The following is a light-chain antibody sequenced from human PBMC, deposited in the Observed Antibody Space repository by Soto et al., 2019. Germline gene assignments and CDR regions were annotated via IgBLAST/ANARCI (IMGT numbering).Light chain of an antibody. Sequence: QAVVTQPPSASGTPGQRVTISCSGSSSNIGSGYVYWYHQLPGTAPKLLIYRSTQRPSGVPDRISGSRSGTSASLAISGLRSEDEADYYCAAWDDSLSGVVFGGGTKLTVL. CDR1: SSNIGSGY. V-gene: IGLV1-47*01. CDR2: RST. J-gene: IGLJ2*01. CDR3: AAWDDSLSGVV.